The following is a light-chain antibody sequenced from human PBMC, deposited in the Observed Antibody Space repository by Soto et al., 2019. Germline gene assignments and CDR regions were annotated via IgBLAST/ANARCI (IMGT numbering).Light chain of an antibody. CDR3: QQYGSLPT. J-gene: IGKJ2*01. Sequence: EIVLTQSPGTLSLSPGERATLSCRASQSVSSSYLAWYQQKPGQAPRLLIYGASSRATGIPDRFSGSGSGTDFTLTISRLEPEDFAVYYCQQYGSLPTFGQGTELEIK. V-gene: IGKV3-20*01. CDR2: GAS. CDR1: QSVSSSY.